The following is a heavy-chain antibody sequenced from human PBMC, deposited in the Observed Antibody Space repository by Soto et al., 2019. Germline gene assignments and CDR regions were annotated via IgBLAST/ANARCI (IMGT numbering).Heavy chain of an antibody. V-gene: IGHV2-5*01. CDR2: IYWNDDK. Sequence: SGPTLVNPTQTLTLTCTFSGCSLSTSGVAVGWIRQPPGKALEWLALIYWNDDKRYSPSLKSRLTITKDTSKNQVVLAMTNMDPVDTGTYYCAHRRSGSGYYDYYFDYWGPGTLVTVSS. CDR1: GCSLSTSGVA. D-gene: IGHD3-22*01. J-gene: IGHJ4*02. CDR3: AHRRSGSGYYDYYFDY.